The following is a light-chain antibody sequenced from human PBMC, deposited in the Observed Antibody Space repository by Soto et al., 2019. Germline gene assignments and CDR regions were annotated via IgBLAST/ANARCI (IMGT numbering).Light chain of an antibody. V-gene: IGLV1-47*01. Sequence: QPALTQPPSASGTPGQRVTISCSGSSSNIESNFVYWYQQFPGTAPRLLIYRNNQRPSGVPDRFSGSKSGTSASLAISALRSEDEADYYCTVWDDSLRGRLFGGGTKVTVL. CDR3: TVWDDSLRGRL. J-gene: IGLJ2*01. CDR2: RNN. CDR1: SSNIESNF.